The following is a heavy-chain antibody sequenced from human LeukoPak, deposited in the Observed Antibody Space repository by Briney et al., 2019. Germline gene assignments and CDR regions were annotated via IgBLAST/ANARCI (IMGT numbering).Heavy chain of an antibody. Sequence: SETLSLTCTVSGYSISSGYYWGWIRQPPGKGLEGIGSIYHSGSTYYNPSLKSRVTISVDTSKNQFSLKLSSVTAADTAVYYCARLQLWSLAGFDCWGQGTLVTVSS. CDR3: ARLQLWSLAGFDC. J-gene: IGHJ4*02. CDR1: GYSISSGYY. V-gene: IGHV4-38-2*02. CDR2: IYHSGST. D-gene: IGHD5-18*01.